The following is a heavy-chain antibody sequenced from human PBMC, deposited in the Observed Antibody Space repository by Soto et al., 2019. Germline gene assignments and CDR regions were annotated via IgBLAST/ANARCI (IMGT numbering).Heavy chain of an antibody. Sequence: QVQLVQSGAEVKKPGASVKVSCKASGYTFTSYGISWVRQAPGQGLEWMGWISAYNGNTNYAQKLQGRVTMTTDPSTSTDYLELRSLRSYDTAVYYCASGERVVITTFDYYYYGMDVWGQGTTVTVSS. CDR3: ASGERVVITTFDYYYYGMDV. V-gene: IGHV1-18*01. CDR2: ISAYNGNT. CDR1: GYTFTSYG. D-gene: IGHD3-22*01. J-gene: IGHJ6*02.